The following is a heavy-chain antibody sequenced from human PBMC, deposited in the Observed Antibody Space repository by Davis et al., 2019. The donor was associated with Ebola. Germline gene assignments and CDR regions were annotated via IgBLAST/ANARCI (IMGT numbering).Heavy chain of an antibody. CDR3: ARAVGDSPTTSRLADH. Sequence: AASVKVSCKASGYTFTRYYMHWVRQAPGQGLEWVATINPNTGDTIYAQKFRDRVTMTRDTSTTTLYLDLHSLRSDDTAVFFCARAVGDSPTTSRLADHWGQGTLVTVSS. J-gene: IGHJ4*02. V-gene: IGHV1-46*01. CDR2: INPNTGDT. CDR1: GYTFTRYY. D-gene: IGHD2-21*02.